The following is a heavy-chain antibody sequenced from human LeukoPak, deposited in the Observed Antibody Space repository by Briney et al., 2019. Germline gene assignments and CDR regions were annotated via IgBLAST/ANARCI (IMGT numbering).Heavy chain of an antibody. D-gene: IGHD3-10*01. V-gene: IGHV1-18*01. CDR1: GYIFTSYG. CDR2: ISALNGNT. J-gene: IGHJ4*02. Sequence: GASVTVSCKASGYIFTSYGFAWVRQAPGQGLEWMGWISALNGNTNYAQKFQGRVTMTTDTSTSTAYMELRSLTSDDTAMYYCARDPEGVTPLDYWGQGTLVTVSS. CDR3: ARDPEGVTPLDY.